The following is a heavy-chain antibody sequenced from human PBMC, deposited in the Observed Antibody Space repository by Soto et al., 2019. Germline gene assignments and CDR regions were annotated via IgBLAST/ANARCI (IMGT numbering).Heavy chain of an antibody. J-gene: IGHJ4*02. CDR2: ISSSSSTI. Sequence: EVQLVESGGGLVQPGGSRRLSCAASGFTFSSYSMNWVRQAPGKGLEWVSYISSSSSTIYYADSVKGRFTISRDNAKNSLYLQMNSLRAEDTAVYYCARDRSSGYDYWGQGTLVTVSS. CDR1: GFTFSSYS. V-gene: IGHV3-48*01. CDR3: ARDRSSGYDY. D-gene: IGHD6-19*01.